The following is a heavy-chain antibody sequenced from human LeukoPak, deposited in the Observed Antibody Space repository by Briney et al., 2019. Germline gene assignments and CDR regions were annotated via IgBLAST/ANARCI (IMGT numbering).Heavy chain of an antibody. CDR3: ATDLLRGGIAARPGTWYFDL. CDR2: FDPEDGET. D-gene: IGHD6-6*01. J-gene: IGHJ2*01. Sequence: ASVKVSCKVSGYTLTELSMHWVRQAPGKGLEWMGGFDPEDGETIYAQKFQGRVTMTEDTSTDTAYMELSSLRSEDTAVYYCATDLLRGGIAARPGTWYFDLWGRGTLVTVSS. CDR1: GYTLTELS. V-gene: IGHV1-24*01.